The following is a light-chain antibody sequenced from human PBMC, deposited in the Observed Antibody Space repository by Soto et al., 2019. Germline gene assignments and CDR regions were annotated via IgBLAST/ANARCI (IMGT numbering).Light chain of an antibody. CDR1: SGDVGGYDY. Sequence: QSALTQPPSASGSPGQSVTISCTGTSGDVGGYDYVSWYKQHPGKAPKLMIYDVTKRPSGVPDRFSGSKSGNTASLTVSGLQAEDEADYYCSSFGVSNNVFGTGTKLTVL. V-gene: IGLV2-8*01. J-gene: IGLJ1*01. CDR2: DVT. CDR3: SSFGVSNNV.